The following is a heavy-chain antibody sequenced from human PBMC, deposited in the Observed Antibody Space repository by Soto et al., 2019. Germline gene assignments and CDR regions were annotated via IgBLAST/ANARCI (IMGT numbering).Heavy chain of an antibody. D-gene: IGHD3-22*01. CDR1: GGSISSGGYY. V-gene: IGHV4-31*03. J-gene: IGHJ4*02. CDR3: ARVGVNYDDSSGYSNFDY. CDR2: IYYSGST. Sequence: PSETLSLTCTVSGGSISSGGYYWSWIRQHPGKGLEWIGYIYYSGSTYYNPSLKSRVTISVDTSKNQFSLKLSSVTAADTAVYYCARVGVNYDDSSGYSNFDYWGQGTLVTVSS.